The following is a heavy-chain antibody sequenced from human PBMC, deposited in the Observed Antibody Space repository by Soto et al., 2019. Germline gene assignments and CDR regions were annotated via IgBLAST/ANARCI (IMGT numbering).Heavy chain of an antibody. V-gene: IGHV3-33*01. CDR3: ARDGGDIVVVPAARDNWFDP. CDR1: GFTFSSYG. J-gene: IGHJ5*02. CDR2: IWYDGSNK. Sequence: GGSLRLSCAASGFTFSSYGMHWVRQAPGKGLEWVAVIWYDGSNKYYADSVKGRFTISRDNSKNTLYLQMNSLRAEDTAVYYCARDGGDIVVVPAARDNWFDPWGKGTLVTVSS. D-gene: IGHD2-2*01.